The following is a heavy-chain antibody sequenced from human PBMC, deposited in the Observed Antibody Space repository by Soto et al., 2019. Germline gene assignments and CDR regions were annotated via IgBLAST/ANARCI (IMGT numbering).Heavy chain of an antibody. CDR1: GFTFSSYA. J-gene: IGHJ4*02. Sequence: GGSLRLSCAASGFTFSSYAMSWVRQAPGKGLEWVSAISGSGGSTYYADSVKGRFTISRDNSKNTLYLQMNSLRAEDTAVYYCAKSLLGHSSGWYVFDYWGQGTLVTVSS. CDR3: AKSLLGHSSGWYVFDY. CDR2: ISGSGGST. V-gene: IGHV3-23*01. D-gene: IGHD6-19*01.